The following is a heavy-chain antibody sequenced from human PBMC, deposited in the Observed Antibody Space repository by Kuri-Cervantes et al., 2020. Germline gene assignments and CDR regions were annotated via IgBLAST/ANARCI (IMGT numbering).Heavy chain of an antibody. Sequence: GESLKISCAASGFTFSSYAMSWVRQAPGKGLEWVSAISGSGGSTCYADSVKGRFTISRDNAKNTLYLQMNSLRAEDTAVYYCARDGDGYSYGLPGYWGQGTLVTVSS. D-gene: IGHD5-18*01. J-gene: IGHJ4*02. CDR1: GFTFSSYA. V-gene: IGHV3-23*01. CDR3: ARDGDGYSYGLPGY. CDR2: ISGSGGST.